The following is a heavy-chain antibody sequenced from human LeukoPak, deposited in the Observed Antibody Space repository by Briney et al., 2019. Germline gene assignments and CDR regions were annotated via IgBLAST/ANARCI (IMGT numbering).Heavy chain of an antibody. CDR2: ISGSGGST. CDR1: GFTFSSYA. D-gene: IGHD4-17*01. CDR3: AKGHYGDYVPVDY. Sequence: GGSLRLSCAASGFTFSSYAMSWVRQAPGKGLEWVSAISGSGGSTYYADSVKGRFTISRDNSKDTLYLQMNSLRAEDTAIYYCAKGHYGDYVPVDYWGQGTLVTVSS. J-gene: IGHJ4*02. V-gene: IGHV3-23*01.